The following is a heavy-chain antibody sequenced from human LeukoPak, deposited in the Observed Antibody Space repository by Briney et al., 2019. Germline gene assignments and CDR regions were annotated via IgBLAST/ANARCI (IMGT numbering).Heavy chain of an antibody. CDR3: ARGRGSDY. D-gene: IGHD3-10*01. V-gene: IGHV4-59*01. J-gene: IGHJ4*02. Sequence: SETLSLTCTVSGGSISGYYWSWIRQPPGKGLEWIGCISYSGSTNYNPSLKSRVTISVDTSKNQFSVKLSSVTAADTAVYYCARGRGSDYWGQGTLVTVSS. CDR2: ISYSGST. CDR1: GGSISGYY.